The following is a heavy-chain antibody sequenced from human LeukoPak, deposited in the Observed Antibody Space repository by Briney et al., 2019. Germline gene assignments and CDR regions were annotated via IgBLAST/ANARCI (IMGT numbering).Heavy chain of an antibody. CDR3: AKDLSGSYSRYYYMDV. CDR2: IRYDGSNK. D-gene: IGHD1-26*01. V-gene: IGHV3-30*02. J-gene: IGHJ6*03. CDR1: GFTFSSYG. Sequence: PGGSLRLSCAASGFTFSSYGMHWVRQAPGKGLEWVAFIRYDGSNKYYAGSVEGRFTISRDNSKNTLYLQMNSLRAEDTAVYYCAKDLSGSYSRYYYMDVWGKGTTVTVSS.